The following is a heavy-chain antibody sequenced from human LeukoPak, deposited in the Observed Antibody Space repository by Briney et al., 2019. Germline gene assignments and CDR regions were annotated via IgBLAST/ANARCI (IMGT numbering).Heavy chain of an antibody. CDR3: ARDLGDNSGSGANWFDP. CDR1: GFTFTNYA. V-gene: IGHV3-30-3*01. D-gene: IGHD3-10*01. CDR2: VSHDGTTR. Sequence: PGRSLTLSCAASGFTFTNYAIHWVRQAPGQGLEWVAVVSHDGTTRFCGDSVKGRFSISRDNSKNTLYLHMDSLRAEDTAVYFCARDLGDNSGSGANWFDPWGQGTLVTVSS. J-gene: IGHJ5*02.